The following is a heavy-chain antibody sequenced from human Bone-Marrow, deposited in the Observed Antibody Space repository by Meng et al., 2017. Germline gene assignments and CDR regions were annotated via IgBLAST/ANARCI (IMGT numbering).Heavy chain of an antibody. Sequence: GESLKISCAASGFTFSSYAMNWVRQAPGKGLEWVSLISVSGGNTYYADSVKSRFTISRDNSKNTLYLQMNSLRAEDTAVYYCATKTTELDNWGQGTQVTVSS. D-gene: IGHD1-1*01. CDR3: ATKTTELDN. J-gene: IGHJ4*02. V-gene: IGHV3-23*01. CDR2: ISVSGGNT. CDR1: GFTFSSYA.